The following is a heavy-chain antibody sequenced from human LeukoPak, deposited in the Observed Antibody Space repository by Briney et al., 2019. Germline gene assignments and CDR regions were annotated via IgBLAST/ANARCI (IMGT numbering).Heavy chain of an antibody. J-gene: IGHJ5*02. CDR1: GGSISSSTYY. Sequence: SETLSLTCTVSGGSISSSTYYWGWIRQPPGKGLEWIGYIYYSGSTNYNPSLKSRVTISVDTSKNQFSLNLTSVTAADTAVYYCARFTPQGYGWGGYNRFDPWGQGTLVTVSS. CDR2: IYYSGST. V-gene: IGHV4-61*05. D-gene: IGHD3-16*01. CDR3: ARFTPQGYGWGGYNRFDP.